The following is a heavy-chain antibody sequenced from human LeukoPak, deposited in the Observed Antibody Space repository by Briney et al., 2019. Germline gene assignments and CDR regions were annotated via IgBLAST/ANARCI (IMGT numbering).Heavy chain of an antibody. V-gene: IGHV4-59*01. CDR1: GGSISSYY. Sequence: SETLSLTCTVSGGSISSYYWSWIRQPPGKGLEWIGYIYYSGSTNYNPSLKSRVTISVDTSKNQFSLKLSSVTAADTAVYYCARDIHYGGNSPGDYWGQGTLVTVSS. CDR3: ARDIHYGGNSPGDY. J-gene: IGHJ4*02. D-gene: IGHD4-23*01. CDR2: IYYSGST.